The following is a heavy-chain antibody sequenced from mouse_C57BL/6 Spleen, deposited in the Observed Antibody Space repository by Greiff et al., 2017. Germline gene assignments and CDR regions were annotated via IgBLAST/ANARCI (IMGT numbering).Heavy chain of an antibody. D-gene: IGHD2-5*01. Sequence: VQLKESGPELVKPGASVKISCKASGYSFTGYYMNWVKQSPEKSLEWIGEINPSTGGTTYNQKFKAKATLTVDKSSSTAYMQLKSLTSEDSAVYYCARGDDSNHEGAMDYWGQGTSVTVSS. CDR2: INPSTGGT. V-gene: IGHV1-42*01. CDR3: ARGDDSNHEGAMDY. J-gene: IGHJ4*01. CDR1: GYSFTGYY.